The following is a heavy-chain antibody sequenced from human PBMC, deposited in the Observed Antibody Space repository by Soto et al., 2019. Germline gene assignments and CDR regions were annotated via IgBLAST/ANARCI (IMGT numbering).Heavy chain of an antibody. Sequence: SETLSLTCTVSGGSISTGGYYWSWIRQHPGKGLEWIGYIYYSGSTYDNPSLKSRVTISVDTSKNQFSLKLSSVTAADTAVYYCARSLSEYAYDWFDPWGQGTLVTVSS. CDR3: ARSLSEYAYDWFDP. V-gene: IGHV4-31*03. D-gene: IGHD2-2*01. CDR2: IYYSGST. J-gene: IGHJ5*02. CDR1: GGSISTGGYY.